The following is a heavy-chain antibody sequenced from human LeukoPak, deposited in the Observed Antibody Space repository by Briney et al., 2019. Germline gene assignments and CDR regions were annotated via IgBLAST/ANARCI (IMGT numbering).Heavy chain of an antibody. CDR1: GFTFSSYG. J-gene: IGHJ4*02. Sequence: GGSLRLSCAASGFTFSSYGMHWVRQAPGKGLEWVAVISYDGRNKYYADSVKGRFTISRDNSKNTLYLQMNSLRAEDTAVYYCAKATPPRDGSNPDYWGQGTLVAVSS. D-gene: IGHD4-4*01. CDR2: ISYDGRNK. V-gene: IGHV3-30*18. CDR3: AKATPPRDGSNPDY.